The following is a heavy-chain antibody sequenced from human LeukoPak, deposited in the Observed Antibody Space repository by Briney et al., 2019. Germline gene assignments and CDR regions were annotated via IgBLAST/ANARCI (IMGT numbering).Heavy chain of an antibody. V-gene: IGHV1-69*01. Sequence: SVKVSCKASGGTFSTFGLSWVRQAPGQGLEWMGGIIPIFGPANYAQKFQGRVTITADESTSTAYMEPSSLRSEDTAVYFCARATGNSDHSPREPIHWYFDLWGRGTLVTVSS. CDR3: ARATGNSDHSPREPIHWYFDL. J-gene: IGHJ2*01. CDR1: GGTFSTFG. D-gene: IGHD4-23*01. CDR2: IIPIFGPA.